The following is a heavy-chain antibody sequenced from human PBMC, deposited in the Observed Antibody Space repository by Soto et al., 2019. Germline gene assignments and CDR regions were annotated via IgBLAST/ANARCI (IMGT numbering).Heavy chain of an antibody. CDR3: ARDRNAIFGVVQVNRYYYYGMDV. D-gene: IGHD3-3*01. CDR1: GFTFSSYG. Sequence: QVQLVESGGGVVQPGRSLRLSCAASGFTFSSYGMHWVRQAPGKGLEWVAVIWYDGSNKYYADSVKGRFTISRDNSKNTLYLQMNSLRAEDTAVYYCARDRNAIFGVVQVNRYYYYGMDVWGQGTTVTVSS. J-gene: IGHJ6*02. V-gene: IGHV3-33*01. CDR2: IWYDGSNK.